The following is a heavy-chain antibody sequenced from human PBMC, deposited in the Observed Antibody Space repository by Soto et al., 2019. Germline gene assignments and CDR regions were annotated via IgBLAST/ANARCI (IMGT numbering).Heavy chain of an antibody. D-gene: IGHD3-10*01. Sequence: QVQLVQSGAEVKKPGASVKVSCKASGYTFTSYAMHWVRQAPGQRLEWMGWINAGNGNTKYSQKFQGRVTITRDTSASTAYMELSSLRSEDTAVYYCARKGRYCYYMDVWGKGTTVTVSS. J-gene: IGHJ6*03. V-gene: IGHV1-3*01. CDR3: ARKGRYCYYMDV. CDR2: INAGNGNT. CDR1: GYTFTSYA.